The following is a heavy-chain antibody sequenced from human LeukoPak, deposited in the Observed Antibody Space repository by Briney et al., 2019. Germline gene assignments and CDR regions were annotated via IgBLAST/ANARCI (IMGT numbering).Heavy chain of an antibody. CDR2: IYSGGST. J-gene: IGHJ6*02. CDR1: GFTFSSYA. Sequence: GGSLRLSCAASGFTFSSYAMSWVRQAPGKGLEWVSVIYSGGSTYYADSVRGRFTISRDNSKNTLYLQMNSLRAEDTAVYYCARDLRGKTANMVRGVIAGYYYGMDVWGQGTTVTVSS. V-gene: IGHV3-53*01. D-gene: IGHD3-10*01. CDR3: ARDLRGKTANMVRGVIAGYYYGMDV.